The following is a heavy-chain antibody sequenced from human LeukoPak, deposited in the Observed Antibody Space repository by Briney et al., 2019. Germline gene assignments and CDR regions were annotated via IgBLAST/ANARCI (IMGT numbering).Heavy chain of an antibody. CDR1: GYTFTGYY. D-gene: IGHD2-2*01. V-gene: IGHV1-2*02. J-gene: IGHJ5*02. CDR2: INPNSGGT. CDR3: AREVYCSSTSCHNWFDP. Sequence: ASVKVSCKASGYTFTGYYMHWVRQAPGQGLEWMGWINPNSGGTNYAQKFQGRVTMTRDTSISTAYMELSRLRSDDPAVYYCAREVYCSSTSCHNWFDPWGQGTLVTVSS.